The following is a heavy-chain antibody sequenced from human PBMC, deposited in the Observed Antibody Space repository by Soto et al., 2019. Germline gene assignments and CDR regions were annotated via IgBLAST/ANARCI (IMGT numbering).Heavy chain of an antibody. CDR2: IYHSWST. D-gene: IGHD1-26*01. Sequence: QVQLQESGPGLVKPSETLSLTCTVAGGSVSSYYWSWIRQPPGRGLEWIGYIYHSWSTYYNPSLKSPVTISVDRSKNQFSLKLSSVTAAETAVYYCARGRLGATKVPNAFDIWGQGTMVTVFS. J-gene: IGHJ3*02. CDR1: GGSVSSYY. CDR3: ARGRLGATKVPNAFDI. V-gene: IGHV4-59*02.